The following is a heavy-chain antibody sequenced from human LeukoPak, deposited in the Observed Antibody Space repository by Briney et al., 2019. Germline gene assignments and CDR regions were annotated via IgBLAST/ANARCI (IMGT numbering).Heavy chain of an antibody. CDR3: ATCLDVVVPASDY. CDR1: GYTFTGYY. Sequence: ASVKVSCKASGYTFTGYYMHWVRQAPGQGLEWMGWINPNSGGTNYAQKFQGRVTMTRDTSISTAYMELSRLRSDDTAVYYCATCLDVVVPASDYWGQGTLVTVSS. J-gene: IGHJ4*02. V-gene: IGHV1-2*02. D-gene: IGHD2-2*01. CDR2: INPNSGGT.